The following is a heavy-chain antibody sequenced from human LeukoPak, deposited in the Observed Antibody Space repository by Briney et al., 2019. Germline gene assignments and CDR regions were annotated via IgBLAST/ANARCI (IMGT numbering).Heavy chain of an antibody. CDR3: AKDWAGSDRRYYFDY. CDR2: ILSDGSKE. CDR1: GFTFSSYG. J-gene: IGHJ4*02. Sequence: GGSLRLSCAASGFTFSSYGMHWVRQAPGKGLEWVAVILSDGSKEFYTDSVKGRFTISRDNSKNTLYLQMNSLRAEDSAVYYCAKDWAGSDRRYYFDYWGQGTLVTVSS. D-gene: IGHD3-22*01. V-gene: IGHV3-33*06.